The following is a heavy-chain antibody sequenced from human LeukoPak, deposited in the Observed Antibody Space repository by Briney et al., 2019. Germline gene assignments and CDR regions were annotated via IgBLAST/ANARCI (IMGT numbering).Heavy chain of an antibody. V-gene: IGHV4-34*01. J-gene: IGHJ4*02. CDR3: ARALGYCSTTSCYIDY. D-gene: IGHD2-2*02. CDR2: INHSGST. CDR1: GGSFSGYY. Sequence: SETLSLTCAVYGGSFSGYYWSWIRQPPGKGLEWIGEINHSGSTNYNPSLKSRVTISVDTSKNQFSLKLSSVTAADTAVYYCARALGYCSTTSCYIDYWGQGTLVTVSS.